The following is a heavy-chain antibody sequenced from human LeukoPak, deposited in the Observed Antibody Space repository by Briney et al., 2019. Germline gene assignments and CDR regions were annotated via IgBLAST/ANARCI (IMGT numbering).Heavy chain of an antibody. CDR2: INQGGSEK. J-gene: IGHJ4*02. CDR1: GLTFSDYG. D-gene: IGHD6-19*01. V-gene: IGHV3-7*01. Sequence: GGSLRLSCAASGLTFSDYGMSWVRQAPGEGLEWVANINQGGSEKYYVDSVEGRFTISRDNPKNSLYLQMTSLRAEDAAVYYCVREGHDNGWSFDYWGQGALVIVSS. CDR3: VREGHDNGWSFDY.